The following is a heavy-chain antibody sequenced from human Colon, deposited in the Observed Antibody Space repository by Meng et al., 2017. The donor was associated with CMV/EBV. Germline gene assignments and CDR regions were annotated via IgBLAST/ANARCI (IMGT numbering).Heavy chain of an antibody. CDR1: GYTFDSYG. J-gene: IGHJ4*02. Sequence: ASVKVSCKTSGYTFDSYGFTWVRQAPGQGLEWMGWISAYNGNTKYAQKFQGRVTMTTDTSTSTAYMELRSLRSDDTAVYYCARVDGYDMYYFDYWGQGTLVTVSS. D-gene: IGHD5-12*01. V-gene: IGHV1-18*01. CDR2: ISAYNGNT. CDR3: ARVDGYDMYYFDY.